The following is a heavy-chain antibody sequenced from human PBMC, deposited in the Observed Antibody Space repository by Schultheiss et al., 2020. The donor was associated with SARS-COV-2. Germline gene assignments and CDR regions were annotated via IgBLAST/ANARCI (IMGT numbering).Heavy chain of an antibody. Sequence: GGSLRLSCAASGFTFSSYAMSWVRQAPGKGLDWVSTISGSGGSTYYADSVKGRFTISRDNSKNTLYLQMNSLRAEDTAVYYCAKLGKGYCSGGSCLDWFDPWGQGTLVTVSS. J-gene: IGHJ5*02. CDR2: ISGSGGST. CDR1: GFTFSSYA. D-gene: IGHD2-15*01. V-gene: IGHV3-23*01. CDR3: AKLGKGYCSGGSCLDWFDP.